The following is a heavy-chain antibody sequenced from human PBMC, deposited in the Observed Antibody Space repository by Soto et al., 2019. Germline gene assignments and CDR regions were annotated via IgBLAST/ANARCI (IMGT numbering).Heavy chain of an antibody. CDR1: GYTFTSYY. CDR3: ASRYDSSDY. J-gene: IGHJ4*02. V-gene: IGHV1-46*01. CDR2: INPSGGST. D-gene: IGHD3-22*01. Sequence: ASVKVSCKASGYTFTSYYMHWARQAPGQGLEWMGIINPSGGSTSYAQKFQERVTITRDMSTSTAYMELSSLRSEDTAVYYCASRYDSSDYWGQGTLVTVSS.